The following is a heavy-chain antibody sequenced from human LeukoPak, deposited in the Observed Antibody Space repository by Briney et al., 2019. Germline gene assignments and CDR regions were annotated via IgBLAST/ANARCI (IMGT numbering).Heavy chain of an antibody. CDR3: ARASVGFDY. CDR1: GFTFSSHD. D-gene: IGHD1-26*01. V-gene: IGHV3-13*01. Sequence: GGSLRLSCAASGFTFSSHDMHWVRQATGKGLEWVSSITAAGDTYYPGSVKGRFTISRENAKNSLYLQMNSLRAGDTAVYYCARASVGFDYWGQGTLVTVSS. J-gene: IGHJ4*02. CDR2: ITAAGDT.